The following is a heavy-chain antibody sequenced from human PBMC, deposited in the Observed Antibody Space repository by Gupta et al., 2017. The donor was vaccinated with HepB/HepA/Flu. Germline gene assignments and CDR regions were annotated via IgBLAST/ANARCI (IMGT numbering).Heavy chain of an antibody. Sequence: EVQLVESGGGLIQPGGSLRLSCAASGFTVSSNYMSWVRQAPGKGLEWVSVIYSGGSTYYADSVKGRFTISRDNSKNTLYLQMNSLRAEDTAVYYCARDLRIAARPAGYYYYMDVWGKGTTVTVSS. D-gene: IGHD6-6*01. J-gene: IGHJ6*03. CDR2: IYSGGST. CDR3: ARDLRIAARPAGYYYYMDV. V-gene: IGHV3-53*01. CDR1: GFTVSSNY.